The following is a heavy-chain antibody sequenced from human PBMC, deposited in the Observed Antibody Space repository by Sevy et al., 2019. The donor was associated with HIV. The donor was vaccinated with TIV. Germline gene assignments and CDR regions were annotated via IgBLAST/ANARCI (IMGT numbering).Heavy chain of an antibody. Sequence: GSLRLSCATSGFTFGDYCMSWVRQAPGKGLEWISFFKSKAHGGTAENAASVKDRFTISRDDSKGIVYLQMNNLKTEDTAVYFCTRWSGSQSIFDYWGQGTLVTISS. V-gene: IGHV3-49*04. CDR2: FKSKAHGGTA. J-gene: IGHJ4*02. CDR3: TRWSGSQSIFDY. CDR1: GFTFGDYC. D-gene: IGHD1-26*01.